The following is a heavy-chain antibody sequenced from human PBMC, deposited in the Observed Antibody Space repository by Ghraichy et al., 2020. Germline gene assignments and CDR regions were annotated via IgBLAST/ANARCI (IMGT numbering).Heavy chain of an antibody. CDR1: GGSFSGYY. CDR2: INHSGST. Sequence: SETLSLTCAVYGGSFSGYYWSWIRQPPGKGLEWIGEINHSGSTNYNPSLKSRVTISVDTSKNQFSLKLSSVTAADTAVYYCARHKVITIFGVVIIRYYFDYWGQGTLVTVSS. V-gene: IGHV4-34*01. D-gene: IGHD3-3*01. J-gene: IGHJ4*02. CDR3: ARHKVITIFGVVIIRYYFDY.